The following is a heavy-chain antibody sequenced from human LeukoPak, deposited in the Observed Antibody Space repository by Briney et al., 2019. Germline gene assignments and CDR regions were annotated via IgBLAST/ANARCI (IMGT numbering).Heavy chain of an antibody. J-gene: IGHJ5*02. CDR2: INPNSGGT. CDR1: GYTFTSYY. D-gene: IGHD4-17*01. V-gene: IGHV1-2*02. CDR3: ARDSTVTTLPFDP. Sequence: ASVKVSCKASGYTFTSYYMHWVRQAPGQGLEWMGWINPNSGGTNYAQKFQGRVTMTRDTSISTAYMELSRLRSDDTAVYYCARDSTVTTLPFDPWGQGTLVTVSS.